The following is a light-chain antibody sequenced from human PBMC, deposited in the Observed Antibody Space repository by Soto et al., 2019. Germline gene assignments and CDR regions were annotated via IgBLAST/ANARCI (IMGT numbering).Light chain of an antibody. V-gene: IGLV1-40*01. Sequence: QSVLTQPPSVSGAPGQRVTISCSGSSFNIGAGYDVHWYQQLPGTAPKLLIYGNSNRPSGVPDRFSGSKSGTSASLAITGLQAGDEADYYCQSYDTSLSGSWVFGGGTKLTVL. CDR2: GNS. CDR1: SFNIGAGYD. J-gene: IGLJ3*02. CDR3: QSYDTSLSGSWV.